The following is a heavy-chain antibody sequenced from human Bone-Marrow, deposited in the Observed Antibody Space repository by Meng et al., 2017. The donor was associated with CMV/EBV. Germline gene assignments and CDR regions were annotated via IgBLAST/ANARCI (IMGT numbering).Heavy chain of an antibody. D-gene: IGHD2/OR15-2a*01. Sequence: SETLSLTCTVSGYSISTDYYWGWIRQPPGKGLEYIGIIYHSGTTYYSPSLKSRVTISVDTSKNQFSLKLSSVTAADTAVYYCARGGLGIVSTPFDYWGQGTRVTVSS. CDR1: GYSISTDYY. CDR2: IYHSGTT. CDR3: ARGGLGIVSTPFDY. J-gene: IGHJ4*02. V-gene: IGHV4-38-2*02.